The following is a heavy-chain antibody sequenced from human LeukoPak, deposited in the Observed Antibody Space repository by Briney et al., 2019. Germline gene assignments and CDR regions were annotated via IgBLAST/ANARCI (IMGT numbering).Heavy chain of an antibody. CDR1: GFTFSSYS. CDR2: ISSSSSYI. J-gene: IGHJ4*02. CDR3: ARDAKKSGYCSSTSCYPDFDY. Sequence: PGGSLRLSCAASGFTFSSYSMNWVRQAPGKGLEWVSSISSSSSYIYYADSVKGRFTISRDNDKNSLYLQMNSLRADDTAVYYCARDAKKSGYCSSTSCYPDFDYWGQGTLVTVSS. D-gene: IGHD2-2*01. V-gene: IGHV3-21*01.